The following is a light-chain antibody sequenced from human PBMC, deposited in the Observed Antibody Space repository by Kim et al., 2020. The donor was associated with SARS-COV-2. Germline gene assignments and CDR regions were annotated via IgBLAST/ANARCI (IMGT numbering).Light chain of an antibody. CDR2: YDS. Sequence: PGKTARITCGGSNIGTKRVQWYQQKPGQAPVLVIYYDSDRPSGIPERFSGSNSEDTATLTISWVEAGDEADYFCQVWDSSSHHWVFGGGTQLTVL. CDR3: QVWDSSSHHWV. J-gene: IGLJ3*02. CDR1: NIGTKR. V-gene: IGLV3-21*04.